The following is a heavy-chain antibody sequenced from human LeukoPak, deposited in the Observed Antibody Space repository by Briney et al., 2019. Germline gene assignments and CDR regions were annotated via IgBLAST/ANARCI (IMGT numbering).Heavy chain of an antibody. D-gene: IGHD2-2*02. V-gene: IGHV1-18*01. CDR1: GYTFTSYD. J-gene: IGHJ3*02. CDR3: ARGSEDCSSTSCNIVLMVPDLWAFDI. CDR2: ISAYNGNT. Sequence: GASVKVSCKASGYTFTSYDINWVRQATGQGLEWMGWISAYNGNTNYAQKLQGRVTMTTDTSTSTAYMELRSLRSDDTAVYYCARGSEDCSSTSCNIVLMVPDLWAFDIWGQGTMVTVSS.